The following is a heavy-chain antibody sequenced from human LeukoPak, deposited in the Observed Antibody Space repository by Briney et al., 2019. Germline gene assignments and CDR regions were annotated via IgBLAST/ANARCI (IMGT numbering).Heavy chain of an antibody. CDR1: GFTFSSYS. V-gene: IGHV3-21*01. CDR3: ARNLNNYYGSGTLGY. CDR2: ISSSSSYI. J-gene: IGHJ4*02. Sequence: GGSLRLSCAASGFTFSSYSMNWVRQAPGKGLEWVSSISSSSSYIYYADSVKGRFTISRDNAKNSLYLQMNSLRAEDTAVYYCARNLNNYYGSGTLGYWGQGTLVTVSS. D-gene: IGHD3-10*01.